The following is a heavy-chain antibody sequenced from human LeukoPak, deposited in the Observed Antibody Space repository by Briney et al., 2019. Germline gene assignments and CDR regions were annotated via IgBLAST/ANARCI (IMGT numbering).Heavy chain of an antibody. D-gene: IGHD2-2*01. CDR1: GFTVSSNY. CDR2: IYSGGST. Sequence: GGSLRLSCAASGFTVSSNYMSWVRQAPGKGLEWVSVIYSGGSTYYADSVKGRFTISRDNSKNTLYLQMNSLRAEDTAVYYCARGGVVVGWDFDYWGQGTLVTVSS. J-gene: IGHJ4*02. CDR3: ARGGVVVGWDFDY. V-gene: IGHV3-53*01.